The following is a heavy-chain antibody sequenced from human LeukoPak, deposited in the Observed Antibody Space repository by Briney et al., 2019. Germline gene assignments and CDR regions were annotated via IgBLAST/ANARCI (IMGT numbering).Heavy chain of an antibody. V-gene: IGHV3-30*02. CDR2: IRYDGSNK. J-gene: IGHJ6*03. D-gene: IGHD6-13*01. CDR1: GFTFSSYG. CDR3: AKPPTPIAVAGTYGSDYMDV. Sequence: GGSLRLSCAASGFTFSSYGMHWVRQAPGKGLEWVAFIRYDGSNKYYADSVKGRFTISRDNSKNTLYLQMNSLRAEDTAVYYCAKPPTPIAVAGTYGSDYMDVWGKGTTVTVSS.